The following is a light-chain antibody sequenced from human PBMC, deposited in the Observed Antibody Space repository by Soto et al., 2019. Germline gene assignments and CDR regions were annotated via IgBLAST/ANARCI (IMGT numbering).Light chain of an antibody. CDR1: GSHVAGYRY. V-gene: IGLV2-11*01. CDR3: CSYAGSHTKYV. CDR2: DVT. Sequence: QSALTQPRSVSGSPGQSVTISCTGTGSHVAGYRYVSWYQQHPGKAPKVIIYDVTQRPSGVPDRFSGSKSGTAASLTICGLQAEDEADYYCCSYAGSHTKYVFGTGTKVTVL. J-gene: IGLJ1*01.